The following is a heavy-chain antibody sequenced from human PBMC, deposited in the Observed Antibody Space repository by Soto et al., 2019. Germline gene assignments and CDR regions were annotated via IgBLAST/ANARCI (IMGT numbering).Heavy chain of an antibody. CDR2: ISWNSGSI. V-gene: IGHV3-9*01. CDR1: GFTFDDYA. D-gene: IGHD6-19*01. CDR3: AKDIASAPDAFDI. J-gene: IGHJ3*02. Sequence: DVQLVESGGGLVQPGRSLRLSCAASGFTFDDYAMHWVRQAPGKGLEWVSGISWNSGSIGYADSVKGRFTISRDNAKNSLYLQMNSLRAEDTALYYCAKDIASAPDAFDIWGQGTMVTVSS.